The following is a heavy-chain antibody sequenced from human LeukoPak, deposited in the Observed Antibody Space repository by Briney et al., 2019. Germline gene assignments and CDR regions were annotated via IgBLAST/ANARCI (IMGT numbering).Heavy chain of an antibody. CDR1: GYTFTGYY. J-gene: IGHJ6*03. Sequence: GASVKVSCKASGYTFTGYYMHWVRQAPGQGLEWMGWINPNSGGTNYAQKFQGRVTMTRDTSISTAYMELSRLRSDDTAVYYCAREFAGTGAYYYYMDVWGKGTTVTISS. CDR2: INPNSGGT. V-gene: IGHV1-2*02. D-gene: IGHD6-13*01. CDR3: AREFAGTGAYYYYMDV.